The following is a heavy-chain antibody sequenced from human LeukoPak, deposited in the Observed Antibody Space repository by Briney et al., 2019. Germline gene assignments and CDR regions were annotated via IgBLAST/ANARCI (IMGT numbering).Heavy chain of an antibody. Sequence: PSETLSLTCTVSGGSISSYYWSWIRQPPGKGLEWIGYIYYSGSTNYNPSLKSRVTISVDTSKNQFSLKLSSVNAADPAVYYCARLPPYYDILTGYYVSSWFDPWGQGTLVTVSS. CDR3: ARLPPYYDILTGYYVSSWFDP. D-gene: IGHD3-9*01. CDR1: GGSISSYY. J-gene: IGHJ5*02. CDR2: IYYSGST. V-gene: IGHV4-59*08.